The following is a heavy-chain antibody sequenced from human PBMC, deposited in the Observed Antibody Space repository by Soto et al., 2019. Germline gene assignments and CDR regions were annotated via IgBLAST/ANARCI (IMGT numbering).Heavy chain of an antibody. CDR2: ISGSGVST. CDR3: ARLETHDFFNNSDY. J-gene: IGHJ4*02. Sequence: PGGSLRLSCAASGFTFSSYAMSWVRQAPGKGLEWVSAISGSGVSTYYADSVKGRFTVSRDNSKNTLYLQMNSLRAEDTAVYYWARLETHDFFNNSDYWSQGSLVTVAS. V-gene: IGHV3-23*01. CDR1: GFTFSSYA. D-gene: IGHD3-3*01.